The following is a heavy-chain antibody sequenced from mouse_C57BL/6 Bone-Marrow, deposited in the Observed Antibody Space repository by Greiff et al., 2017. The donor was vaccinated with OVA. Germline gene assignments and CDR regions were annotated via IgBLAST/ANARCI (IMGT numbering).Heavy chain of an antibody. J-gene: IGHJ4*01. CDR1: GYTFTSYW. D-gene: IGHD1-1*01. CDR3: ARDYYGSSYYAMDY. Sequence: QVQLQQPGAELVKPGASVKLSCKASGYTFTSYWMHWVKQRPGQGLEWIGMIHPNSGSTNYNEKFKSKATLTVDKSSRTAYMQLSSLTSEDSAVYYCARDYYGSSYYAMDYWGQGTSVTVSS. V-gene: IGHV1-64*01. CDR2: IHPNSGST.